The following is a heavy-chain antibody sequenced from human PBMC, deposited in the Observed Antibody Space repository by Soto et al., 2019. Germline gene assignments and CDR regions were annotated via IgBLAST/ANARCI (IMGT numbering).Heavy chain of an antibody. D-gene: IGHD6-19*01. CDR2: IFYSGST. Sequence: PSETLSLTCTVSGGSISNYYWSWIRQPPGKGLEWIGYIFYSGSTKYNPSLKSRATISIDTSKNQVSLKLSSVTAADTAVYYCARQQWLVLNAFDIWGQGTMVTVS. J-gene: IGHJ3*02. CDR1: GGSISNYY. CDR3: ARQQWLVLNAFDI. V-gene: IGHV4-59*01.